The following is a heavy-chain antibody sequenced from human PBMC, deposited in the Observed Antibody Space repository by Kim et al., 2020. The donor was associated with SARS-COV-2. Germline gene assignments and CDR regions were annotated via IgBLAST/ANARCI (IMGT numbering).Heavy chain of an antibody. CDR3: ARGQGLITMIVVVVGAFDY. Sequence: SETLSLTCTVSGGSISSGGYYWSWLRQHPGKGLEWIGYINYSGSTYYNPSLKSRVTISVDTTKNQFSLKLSSVTAADTAVYYCARGQGLITMIVVVVGAFDYGGQGTLVTVSS. CDR2: INYSGST. CDR1: GGSISSGGYY. D-gene: IGHD3-22*01. J-gene: IGHJ4*02. V-gene: IGHV4-31*03.